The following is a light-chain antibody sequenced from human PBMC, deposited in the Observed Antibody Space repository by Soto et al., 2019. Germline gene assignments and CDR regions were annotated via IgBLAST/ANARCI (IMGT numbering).Light chain of an antibody. CDR1: QSIGDT. J-gene: IGKJ2*01. V-gene: IGKV3-15*01. CDR3: HQSNSWPPGT. CDR2: GAS. Sequence: EIVMTHSPATLSVSPGGIATLSCRASQSIGDTLAWYQLKPGQAPRLLIYGASSRVTGFPARFSGSGSGTDFTLTISSLQSEDFALYYCHQSNSWPPGTVGQGTKVDIK.